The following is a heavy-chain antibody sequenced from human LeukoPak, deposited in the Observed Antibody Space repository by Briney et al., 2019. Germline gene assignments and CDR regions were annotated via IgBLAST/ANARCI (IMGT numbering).Heavy chain of an antibody. CDR2: IYPGDSDT. Sequence: GESLKISCKGSVYTFSSYWIGWVRQMPGKGLEWMGIIYPGDSDTRYSPSFQGQVTISADNSITTAYLQWSSLKASDTAMYYCARGLAADLRNAFDVWGQGTMVTVSS. V-gene: IGHV5-51*03. CDR1: VYTFSSYW. J-gene: IGHJ3*01. CDR3: ARGLAADLRNAFDV. D-gene: IGHD6-13*01.